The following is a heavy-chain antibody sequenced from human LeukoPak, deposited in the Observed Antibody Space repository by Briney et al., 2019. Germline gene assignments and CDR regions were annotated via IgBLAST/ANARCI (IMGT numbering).Heavy chain of an antibody. CDR3: ARDYYSGGLYGMDV. D-gene: IGHD1-26*01. V-gene: IGHV6-1*01. CDR2: TYYRSKWYN. Sequence: SQAPSLTCAISGDTVSSDSAAWNWIRQSPSRGLEWLGRTYYRSKWYNDYALSVKSRITINPDTSKNQFSLQLNSVTPEDTAVYYCARDYYSGGLYGMDVWGQGTTVTVSS. J-gene: IGHJ6*02. CDR1: GDTVSSDSAA.